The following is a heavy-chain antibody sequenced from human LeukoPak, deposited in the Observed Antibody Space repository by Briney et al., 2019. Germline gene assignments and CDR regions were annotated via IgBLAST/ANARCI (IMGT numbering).Heavy chain of an antibody. CDR2: ISPYTHNI. Sequence: GASVKVSCTASGYTFTIYGLSWVRQAPGQGLEWMGWISPYTHNINYAQNLQGRVTITTDISTSTAYLEVRSLRSDDTAVYYCARDTQSYGYYVGVIGLWGQGTLVTVSS. J-gene: IGHJ4*02. CDR1: GYTFTIYG. CDR3: ARDTQSYGYYVGVIGL. D-gene: IGHD4-17*01. V-gene: IGHV1-18*01.